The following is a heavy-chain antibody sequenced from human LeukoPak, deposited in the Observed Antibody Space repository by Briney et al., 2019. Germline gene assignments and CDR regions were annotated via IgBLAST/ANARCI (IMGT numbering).Heavy chain of an antibody. Sequence: GGSLRLSCAVSGFTVSSNYMSWVRQAPGKGLEWVSTIHSGGSTYYAASVKGRFIISRDNSKNSLYLQMYSLRAEDTAVYYCARDVGYYCDGSGIYWGQGTLVTVSS. CDR1: GFTVSSNY. D-gene: IGHD3-22*01. CDR3: ARDVGYYCDGSGIY. V-gene: IGHV3-53*01. CDR2: IHSGGST. J-gene: IGHJ4*02.